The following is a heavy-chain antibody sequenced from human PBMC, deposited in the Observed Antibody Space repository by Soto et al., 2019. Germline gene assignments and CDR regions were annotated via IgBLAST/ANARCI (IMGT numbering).Heavy chain of an antibody. V-gene: IGHV3-23*01. CDR2: TSGSGGST. CDR3: AKAGSGYYYYYYYGMDV. CDR1: GFTFSSYA. J-gene: IGHJ6*02. D-gene: IGHD5-12*01. Sequence: GRSLRLSCAASGFTFSSYAMSWVRQAPGKGLEWVSATSGSGGSTYYADSVKGRFTISRDNSKNTLYLQMNSLRAKDTAVYYCAKAGSGYYYYYYYGMDVWGQGTTVTVSS.